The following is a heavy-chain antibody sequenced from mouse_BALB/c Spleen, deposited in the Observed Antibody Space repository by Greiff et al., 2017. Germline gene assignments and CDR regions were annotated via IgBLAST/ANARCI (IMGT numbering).Heavy chain of an antibody. V-gene: IGHV14-1*02. D-gene: IGHD2-4*01. J-gene: IGHJ2*01. CDR2: IDPENGNT. CDR1: GFNIKDYY. CDR3: AAMILDY. Sequence: VQLQQSGAELVRPGALVKLSCKASGFNIKDYYMHWVKQRPEQGLEWIGWIDPENGNTIYDPKFQGKASITADTSSNTAYLQLSSLTSEDTAVYYCAAMILDYWGQGTTLTVSS.